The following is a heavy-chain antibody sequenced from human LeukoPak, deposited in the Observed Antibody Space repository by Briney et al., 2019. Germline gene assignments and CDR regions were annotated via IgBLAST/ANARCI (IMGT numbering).Heavy chain of an antibody. Sequence: PGGSLRLFCAASGFTFSSYAMSWVRQAPGKGLEWVSAISGSGGSTYYADSVKGRFTISRDNSKNTLYLQMNSLRAEDTAVYYCAKVPYYYDSSGYLYFDYWGQGTLVTVSS. CDR1: GFTFSSYA. J-gene: IGHJ4*02. D-gene: IGHD3-22*01. CDR2: ISGSGGST. V-gene: IGHV3-23*01. CDR3: AKVPYYYDSSGYLYFDY.